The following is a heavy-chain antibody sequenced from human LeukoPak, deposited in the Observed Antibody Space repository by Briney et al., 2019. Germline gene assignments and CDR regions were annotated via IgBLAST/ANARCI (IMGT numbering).Heavy chain of an antibody. V-gene: IGHV3-74*01. CDR1: GFTFSSYW. D-gene: IGHD3-22*01. Sequence: GGSLRPSCAASGFTFSSYWMHWVRQAPGKGLVWVSRINSDGSSTSYADSVKGRPTISRDNAKNTLYLQMNSLRAEDTAVYYCARDSLDSSGYYLYYFDYWGQGTLVTVSS. J-gene: IGHJ4*02. CDR3: ARDSLDSSGYYLYYFDY. CDR2: INSDGSST.